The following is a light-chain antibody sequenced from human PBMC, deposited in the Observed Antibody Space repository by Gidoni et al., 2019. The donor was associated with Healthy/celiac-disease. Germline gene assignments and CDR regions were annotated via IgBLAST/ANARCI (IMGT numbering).Light chain of an antibody. J-gene: IGKJ2*01. Sequence: ENVFTLSPDTLSLSPGERATLSCRASQSVSSSYLAWYQQKPGQAPRLLIYGASSRATGIPDRFSGSGSGTDFTLTISSLEPEDFAVYYCQQYGSSPLYTFGQGTKLEIK. CDR3: QQYGSSPLYT. CDR2: GAS. V-gene: IGKV3-20*01. CDR1: QSVSSSY.